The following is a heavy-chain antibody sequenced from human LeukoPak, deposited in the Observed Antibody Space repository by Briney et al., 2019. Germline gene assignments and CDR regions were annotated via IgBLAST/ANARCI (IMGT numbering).Heavy chain of an antibody. CDR2: IYYSGST. CDR1: GGSISSYY. V-gene: IGHV4-59*01. J-gene: IGHJ4*02. D-gene: IGHD5-18*01. CDR3: ARAGVDTAMALDY. Sequence: SETLSLTCTVSGGSISSYYWSWIRQPPGKGLEWIGYIYYSGSTNYNPSLKSRVTISVDTSKNQFSLKLSSVTAADTAVYYCARAGVDTAMALDYWGQGTLVTVSS.